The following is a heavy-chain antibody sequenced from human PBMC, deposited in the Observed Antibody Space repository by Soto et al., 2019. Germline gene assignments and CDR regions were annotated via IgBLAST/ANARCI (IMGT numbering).Heavy chain of an antibody. CDR3: ARADTVSGVRVVDV. CDR2: IWYDGSHQ. D-gene: IGHD3-10*01. CDR1: GFTFSTYG. V-gene: IGHV3-33*01. Sequence: QVQLVESGGGVVQPGRSLRLSCAASGFTFSTYGMHWVRQAPGKGLEWAALIWYDGSHQYYADSVKGRFTTFRDNSRSTLLLQRNSLRAEGTAVYYWARADTVSGVRVVDVWGQGTTVVVSS. J-gene: IGHJ6*02.